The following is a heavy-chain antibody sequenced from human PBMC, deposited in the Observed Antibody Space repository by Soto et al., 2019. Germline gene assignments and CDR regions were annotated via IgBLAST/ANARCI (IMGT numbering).Heavy chain of an antibody. CDR3: ARPDGATYNCRY. CDR1: GFTFNAYS. V-gene: IGHV3-23*01. Sequence: DVPLLESGGRLVQPGGSLRLSCTASGFTFNAYSWSWVRQATVKGLEWVSAISTTGGSTYYAVSVKGRFTISRDNAQTTLSLQMNSLRAQDTAVYYCARPDGATYNCRYWGQGTLVTVSS. D-gene: IGHD1-1*01. J-gene: IGHJ4*02. CDR2: ISTTGGST.